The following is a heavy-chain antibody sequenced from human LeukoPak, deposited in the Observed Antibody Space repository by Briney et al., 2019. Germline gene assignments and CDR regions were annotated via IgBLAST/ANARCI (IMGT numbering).Heavy chain of an antibody. J-gene: IGHJ4*02. CDR2: ISGSGGST. CDR3: AKDMRRYCSSTSCYRFDY. D-gene: IGHD2-2*02. V-gene: IGHV3-23*01. Sequence: PGGSLRLSCAASGFTFSGYAMSWVRQAPGKGLEWVSAISGSGGSTYYADSVKGRFTVSRDNSKNTLYLQMNSLRAEDTAVYYCAKDMRRYCSSTSCYRFDYWGQGTLVTVSS. CDR1: GFTFSGYA.